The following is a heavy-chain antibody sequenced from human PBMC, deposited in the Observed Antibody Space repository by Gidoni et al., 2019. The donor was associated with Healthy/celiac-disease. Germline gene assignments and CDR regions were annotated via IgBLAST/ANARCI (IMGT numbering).Heavy chain of an antibody. CDR2: INPNSGGT. CDR1: GYTFTDYY. Sequence: IQRVTPGAEVKKPGASVKATCTASGYTFTDYYMNWVRQAPGQGLEWMGWINPNSGGTNYAQKFQGWVTMTRDTSKSTADMGLSRVSADDTAVYYCGRGGLTNCGDYWRQGTLVTVSS. D-gene: IGHD1-1*01. CDR3: GRGGLTNCGDY. V-gene: IGHV1-2*04. J-gene: IGHJ4*02.